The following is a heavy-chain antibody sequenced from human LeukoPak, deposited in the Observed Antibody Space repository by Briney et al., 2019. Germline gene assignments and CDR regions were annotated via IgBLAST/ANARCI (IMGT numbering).Heavy chain of an antibody. CDR1: GFTVSSNY. D-gene: IGHD2-21*02. J-gene: IGHJ3*02. CDR2: IYSGGST. CDR3: ARAVVTAIGSPGAFVI. V-gene: IGHV3-53*01. Sequence: PGGSLRLSCAASGFTVSSNYVSWVRQAPGKGLEWVSVIYSGGSTYYADSVKGRFTISRDNSKNTLYLQMNSLRAEDTAVYYFARAVVTAIGSPGAFVIWGEGTMVTVSS.